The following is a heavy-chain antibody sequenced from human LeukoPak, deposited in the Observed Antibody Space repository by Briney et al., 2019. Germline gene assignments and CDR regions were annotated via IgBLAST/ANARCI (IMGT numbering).Heavy chain of an antibody. J-gene: IGHJ4*02. V-gene: IGHV1-69*06. CDR1: GNSFNKYA. D-gene: IGHD3-10*01. CDR3: TRGGFGELYHFDY. Sequence: ASVKVSCKASGNSFNKYAITWVRQAPGQGLEWMGEFIPIFGTAKYAKKFQGRATITADKSTSTAYMDLNSLRSEDTAVYYCTRGGFGELYHFDYWGQGTLVTVSS. CDR2: FIPIFGTA.